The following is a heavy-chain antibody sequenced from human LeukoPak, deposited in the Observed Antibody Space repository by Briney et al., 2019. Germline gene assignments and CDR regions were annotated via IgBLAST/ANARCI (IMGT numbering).Heavy chain of an antibody. V-gene: IGHV4-34*01. D-gene: IGHD3-10*01. J-gene: IGHJ6*02. CDR3: ARDRRITMVRGAKAALVDV. CDR2: INHSGST. Sequence: SETLSLTCAVYGGSFSGYYWSWIRQPPGKGLEWIGEINHSGSTNYNPSLKSRVTISVDTSKNQFSLKLSSVTAADTAVYYCARDRRITMVRGAKAALVDVWGQGTTVTVSS. CDR1: GGSFSGYY.